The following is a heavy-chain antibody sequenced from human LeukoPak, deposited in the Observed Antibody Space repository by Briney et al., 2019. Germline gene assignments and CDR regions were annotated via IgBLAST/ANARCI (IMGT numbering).Heavy chain of an antibody. CDR3: ARDSRGGGYKTWWFDP. V-gene: IGHV1-18*01. D-gene: IGHD5-24*01. Sequence: ASVKVSCKASGYTFTSYGISWVRQAPGQGLEWMGWISAYNGNTNYAQKLQGRVTMTTDTSTSTAYMELRSLRSDDTAVYYCARDSRGGGYKTWWFDPWGQGTLVTVSS. CDR2: ISAYNGNT. J-gene: IGHJ5*02. CDR1: GYTFTSYG.